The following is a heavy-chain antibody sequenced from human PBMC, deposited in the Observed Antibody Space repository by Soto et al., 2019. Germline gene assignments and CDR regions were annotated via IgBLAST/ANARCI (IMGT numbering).Heavy chain of an antibody. CDR1: GGTFSSYA. CDR2: IIPIFGTA. Sequence: SVEVSCKALGGTFSSYAISWVRQAPGQGLDWMGGIIPIFGTANYAQKFQGRVTTTADESTSTAYMELSSLRSEDTAVYYCARTPPLYYYDSSGYWGHFDYWGQRTLVTVSS. CDR3: ARTPPLYYYDSSGYWGHFDY. V-gene: IGHV1-69*13. D-gene: IGHD3-22*01. J-gene: IGHJ4*02.